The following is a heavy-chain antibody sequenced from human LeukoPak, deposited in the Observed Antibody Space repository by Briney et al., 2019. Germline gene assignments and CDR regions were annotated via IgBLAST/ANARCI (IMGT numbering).Heavy chain of an antibody. CDR1: GGTFSSYA. CDR2: IIPIFGIA. D-gene: IGHD4-17*01. Sequence: VKVSCKASGGTFSSYAISWVRQAPGQGLEWMGRIIPIFGIANYAQKFQGRVTITADKSTSTAYMELSSLRSEDTAVYYCASGNGDYAPHWFDPWGQGTLVTVSS. V-gene: IGHV1-69*04. CDR3: ASGNGDYAPHWFDP. J-gene: IGHJ5*02.